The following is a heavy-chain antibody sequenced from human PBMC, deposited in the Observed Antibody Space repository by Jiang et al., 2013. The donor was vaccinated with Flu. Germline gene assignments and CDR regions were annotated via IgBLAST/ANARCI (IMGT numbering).Heavy chain of an antibody. D-gene: IGHD5-24*01. CDR3: ARLRDGSLDN. V-gene: IGHV5-10-1*01. CDR1: EYNFTGYW. Sequence: SLRISCKGSEYNFTGYWISWVRQMPGKGLEWMGRIDPSDSYTNYSPSFQGHVTISTDKSISTAYVQWSSLKASDTAIYYCARLRDGSLDNWGQGTLVTVSS. J-gene: IGHJ4*02. CDR2: IDPSDSYT.